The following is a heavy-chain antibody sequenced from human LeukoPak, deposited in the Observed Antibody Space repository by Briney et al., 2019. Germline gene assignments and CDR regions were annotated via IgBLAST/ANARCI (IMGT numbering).Heavy chain of an antibody. CDR1: GGSISSYY. V-gene: IGHV4-4*09. CDR3: ARLMSHDAFDI. CDR2: IYTSGST. J-gene: IGHJ3*02. Sequence: ASETLSLTCTVSGGSISSYYWSWLRQPPGKGLEWIGYIYTSGSTNYNPSLKSRVTISVDTSKNQFSLKLSSVTAADTAVYYCARLMSHDAFDIWGQGTMVTVSS.